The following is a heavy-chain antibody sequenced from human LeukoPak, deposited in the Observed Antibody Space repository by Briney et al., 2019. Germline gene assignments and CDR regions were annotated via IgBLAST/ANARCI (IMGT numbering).Heavy chain of an antibody. Sequence: SETLSLTCGVSGYSISDGYHWGWLRQPPGKGLEWVGSVHRSGRTYYNPSLKSRAIVSADTSGNYFTLRVTSVTAADTAVYYCARGGFYTTTWFDSGGRGFLVTVTS. CDR1: GYSISDGYH. CDR3: ARGGFYTTTWFDS. J-gene: IGHJ5*01. V-gene: IGHV4-38-2*01. CDR2: VHRSGRT. D-gene: IGHD2-2*02.